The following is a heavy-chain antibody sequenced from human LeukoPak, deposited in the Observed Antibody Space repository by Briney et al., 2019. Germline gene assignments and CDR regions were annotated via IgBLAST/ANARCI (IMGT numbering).Heavy chain of an antibody. D-gene: IGHD1-26*01. V-gene: IGHV6-1*01. CDR1: GDSVSSNSAA. J-gene: IGHJ4*01. Sequence: SQTLSLTCVFSGDSVSSNSAAWNWLRLSPSRGLEWLGRTYYRSKWNNDYAISVKTRIIIKPDTSKNQFSLQVSSVTPENSAVYYCARGRGELIDYWGHGTLVTVSP. CDR2: TYYRSKWNN. CDR3: ARGRGELIDY.